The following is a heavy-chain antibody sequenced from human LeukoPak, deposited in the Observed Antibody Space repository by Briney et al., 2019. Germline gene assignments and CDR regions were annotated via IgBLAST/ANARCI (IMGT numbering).Heavy chain of an antibody. J-gene: IGHJ4*02. CDR2: IGGSGGST. CDR1: GFTFSDYA. D-gene: IGHD2-15*01. CDR3: ARGYCSGGSCYQVFDY. Sequence: GGSLRLSCAASGFTFSDYAMSWVRQAPGKGPEGVSSIGGSGGSTYYADSVKGRFTISRDNSKNTLSLQVNSLTADDTALYYCARGYCSGGSCYQVFDYWGQGTLVTVSP. V-gene: IGHV3-23*01.